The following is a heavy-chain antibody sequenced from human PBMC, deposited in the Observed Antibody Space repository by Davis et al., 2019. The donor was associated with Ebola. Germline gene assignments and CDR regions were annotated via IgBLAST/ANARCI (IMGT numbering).Heavy chain of an antibody. CDR2: ISYDGSNK. V-gene: IGHV3-30-3*01. D-gene: IGHD4-17*01. CDR3: ARDRWNGDYLFDY. Sequence: GVSLKISCAASGFTFSSYAMHWVRQAPGKGLEWVAVISYDGSNKYYADSVKGRFTISRDNAKNSLYLQMNSLRAEDTAVYYCARDRWNGDYLFDYWGQGTLVTVSS. J-gene: IGHJ4*02. CDR1: GFTFSSYA.